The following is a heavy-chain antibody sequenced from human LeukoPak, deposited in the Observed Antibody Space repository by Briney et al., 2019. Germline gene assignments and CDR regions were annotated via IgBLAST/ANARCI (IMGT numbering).Heavy chain of an antibody. CDR3: ARGAPGIAAVNE. V-gene: IGHV4-34*01. J-gene: IGHJ1*01. Sequence: SETLSLTCAVYGGSFSGYYWTWIRQPPGKGLQWIGEINHSGSADYNPSLKSRVTISVDTSKNQFSLRLSSVTAADTAPYYCARGAPGIAAVNEWGQGTLVTVSS. CDR1: GGSFSGYY. CDR2: INHSGSA. D-gene: IGHD6-25*01.